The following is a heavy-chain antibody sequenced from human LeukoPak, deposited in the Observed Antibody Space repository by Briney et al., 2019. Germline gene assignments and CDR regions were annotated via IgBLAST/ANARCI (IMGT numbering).Heavy chain of an antibody. CDR3: ARAYYDYVWGSYRYQGGAPRN. CDR1: GGSFSGYY. V-gene: IGHV4-34*01. CDR2: INHSGST. Sequence: PSETLSLTCAVYGGSFSGYYWSWICQPPGKGLEWIGEINHSGSTNYNPSLKSRVTISVDTSKNQFSLKLSSVTAADTAVYYCARAYYDYVWGSYRYQGGAPRNWGQGTLVTVSS. J-gene: IGHJ4*02. D-gene: IGHD3-16*02.